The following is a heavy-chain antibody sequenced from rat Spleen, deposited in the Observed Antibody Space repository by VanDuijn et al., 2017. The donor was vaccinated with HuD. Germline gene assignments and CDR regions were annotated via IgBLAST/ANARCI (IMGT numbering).Heavy chain of an antibody. CDR3: TTDRPGALMDA. D-gene: IGHD5-1*01. J-gene: IGHJ4*01. CDR2: ISYDGGTT. V-gene: IGHV5-20*01. CDR1: GFSLTGNN. Sequence: VQLKESGPGLVQPSQTLSLTCTVSGFSLTGNNVHWVRQPPGKGLEWVAYISYDGGTTFYRDSVKGRFTISRDNAKSTLYRQMDSLRSEDTATYYCTTDRPGALMDAWGQGASVTVSS.